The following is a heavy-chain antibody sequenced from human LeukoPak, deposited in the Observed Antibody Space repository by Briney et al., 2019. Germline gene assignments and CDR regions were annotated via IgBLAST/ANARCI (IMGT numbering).Heavy chain of an antibody. CDR2: ISGSGDST. CDR3: ARVAAAAGTDFDY. V-gene: IGHV3-23*01. J-gene: IGHJ4*02. Sequence: GGSLRLSCAASGFTFSSYAMSWVRQAPGKGLEWVSAISGSGDSTYYGDSVKGRFTISRDNAKNSLYLQMNSLRAEDTAVYYCARVAAAAGTDFDYWGQGTLVTVSS. D-gene: IGHD6-13*01. CDR1: GFTFSSYA.